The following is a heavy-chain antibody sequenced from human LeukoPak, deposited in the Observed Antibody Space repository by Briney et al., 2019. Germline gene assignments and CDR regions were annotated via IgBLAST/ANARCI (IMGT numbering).Heavy chain of an antibody. D-gene: IGHD5-12*01. CDR2: ISYSGST. CDR3: ARHSVVDMTYFHGYARHFDP. Sequence: PSETLSLTCTVSGGSISSSHYYWAWIRQPPGEGLEWLGTISYSGSTYYNPSLKSRVTISVDTSKSQLSLNLQSVSAEDMAVYYCARHSVVDMTYFHGYARHFDPWGHGTLVTVPS. V-gene: IGHV4-39*01. J-gene: IGHJ5*02. CDR1: GGSISSSHYY.